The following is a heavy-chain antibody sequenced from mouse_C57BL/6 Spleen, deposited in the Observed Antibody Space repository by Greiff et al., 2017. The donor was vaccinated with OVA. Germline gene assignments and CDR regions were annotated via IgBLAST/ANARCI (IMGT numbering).Heavy chain of an antibody. J-gene: IGHJ3*01. CDR1: GFTFSSYA. CDR2: ISDGGSYT. D-gene: IGHD2-4*01. CDR3: ARGGDYDVWFAY. V-gene: IGHV5-4*03. Sequence: EVMLVESGGGLVKPGGSLKLSCAASGFTFSSYAMSWVRQTPEKRLEWVATISDGGSYTYYPDNVKGRFTISRDNAKNNLYLQMSHLKSEDTAMYYCARGGDYDVWFAYWGQGTLVTVSA.